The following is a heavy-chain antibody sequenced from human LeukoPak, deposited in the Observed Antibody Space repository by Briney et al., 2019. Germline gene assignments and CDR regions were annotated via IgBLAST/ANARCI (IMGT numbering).Heavy chain of an antibody. CDR1: GGTFSSYA. CDR3: ARGKEGGYSYNWYFDL. CDR2: IIPIFGTA. D-gene: IGHD5-18*01. Sequence: GASVTVSCKASGGTFSSYAFSWVRQAPGQGLEWMGGIIPIFGTANYAQKFQGRVTITADKSTSTAYMELSSLRSEDTAVYYCARGKEGGYSYNWYFDLWGRGTLVTGSS. J-gene: IGHJ2*01. V-gene: IGHV1-69*06.